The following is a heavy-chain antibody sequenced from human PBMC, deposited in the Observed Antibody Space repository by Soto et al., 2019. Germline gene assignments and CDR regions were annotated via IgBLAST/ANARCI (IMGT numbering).Heavy chain of an antibody. CDR2: IYYSGST. J-gene: IGHJ6*02. CDR1: GGSISSGGYY. D-gene: IGHD4-17*01. CDR3: ARDLRYGDYESYGLDV. Sequence: QVQLQESGPGLVKPSQTLSLTCTVSGGSISSGGYYWSWIRQHPGKGLEWIGYIYYSGSTYYNPPPQSRVTISVDTSKNQFSLKLSSVTAADTAVYYWARDLRYGDYESYGLDVWGQGTTVTVSS. V-gene: IGHV4-31*03.